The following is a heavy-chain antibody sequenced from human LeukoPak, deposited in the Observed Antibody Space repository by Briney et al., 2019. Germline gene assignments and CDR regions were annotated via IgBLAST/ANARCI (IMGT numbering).Heavy chain of an antibody. Sequence: PGGSLRLSCAASGFTFSTHWMSWIRQAPGKGLEWISFITSSGATKYYADSVRGRFAISRDNANNSLYLLVDSLRADDTAVYFCARILGNNYYYYYMDVWGKGTTVTVSS. CDR2: ITSSGATK. CDR3: ARILGNNYYYYYMDV. V-gene: IGHV3-48*04. J-gene: IGHJ6*03. CDR1: GFTFSTHW.